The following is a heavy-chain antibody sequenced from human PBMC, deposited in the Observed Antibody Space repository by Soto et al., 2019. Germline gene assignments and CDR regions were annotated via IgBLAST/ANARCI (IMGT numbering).Heavy chain of an antibody. CDR1: GFSFRTYA. Sequence: QEQLVESGGGVVQPGRSLRLSCAASGFSFRTYAMHWVRQAPGKGLEWVAVISSDGRKGFYVDSVKGRFTISRDNSKNTLYLQMNSPRADDTAMYYCARDNGGYWGQGTLVTVSS. J-gene: IGHJ4*02. V-gene: IGHV3-30*04. D-gene: IGHD2-8*01. CDR3: ARDNGGY. CDR2: ISSDGRKG.